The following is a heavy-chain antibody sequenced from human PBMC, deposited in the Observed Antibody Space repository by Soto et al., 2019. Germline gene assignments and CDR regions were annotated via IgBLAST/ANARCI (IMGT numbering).Heavy chain of an antibody. CDR1: GYTFTGYY. J-gene: IGHJ3*02. Sequence: GSSVKVSCKASGYTFTGYYMHWVRQAPGQGLEWMGWINPNSGGTNYAQKFQGRVTITRDTYISTAYMELSRLRSDDTAVYYCATSRDSSGPHGNDAFDIWGQGTMVTVSS. V-gene: IGHV1-2*02. CDR2: INPNSGGT. D-gene: IGHD6-19*01. CDR3: ATSRDSSGPHGNDAFDI.